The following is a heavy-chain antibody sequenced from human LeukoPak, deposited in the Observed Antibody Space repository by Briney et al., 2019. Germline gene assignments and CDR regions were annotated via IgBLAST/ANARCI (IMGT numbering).Heavy chain of an antibody. J-gene: IGHJ6*02. CDR2: IYYSGNT. CDR1: GGSISGYY. Sequence: SQTLSLTCTVSGGSISGYYWSWIRQPPGKGLEWIGYIYYSGNTNYNPSLKSRVTLSVDTSTNQLFLKLSSVTAADTAVYYCARGWDTGYSYYGMDVWGPGTTVTVSS. V-gene: IGHV4-59*01. D-gene: IGHD5-18*01. CDR3: ARGWDTGYSYYGMDV.